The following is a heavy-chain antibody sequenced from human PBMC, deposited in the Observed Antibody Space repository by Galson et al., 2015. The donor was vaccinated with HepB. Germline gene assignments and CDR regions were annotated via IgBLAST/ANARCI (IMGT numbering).Heavy chain of an antibody. J-gene: IGHJ4*02. V-gene: IGHV3-64D*06. CDR2: ISSDGGRT. D-gene: IGHD3-22*01. CDR1: GFTFINYA. CDR3: VKGGLPSYYYDSSGHFDY. Sequence: SLRLSCAASGFTFINYAMHWVRQAPGKGLEYVSAISSDGGRTYFSDSVKGRFTISRDNSKNTMFLQMSSLRTEDTAVYYCVKGGLPSYYYDSSGHFDYWGQGTLVTVSS.